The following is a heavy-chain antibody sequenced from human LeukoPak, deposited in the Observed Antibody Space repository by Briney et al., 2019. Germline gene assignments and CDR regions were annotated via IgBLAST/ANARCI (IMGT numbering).Heavy chain of an antibody. D-gene: IGHD3-10*01. CDR2: IYSGGST. Sequence: GGSLRLSCAASGFTVSSNYMSWVRQAPGKGLEWVSVIYSGGSTYYADSVKGRFTISRDNSKNTLYLQMNSLRAEDTAVYYCARDRAHGSGSYFSGYGLDVWGQGTTVTVSS. V-gene: IGHV3-53*01. J-gene: IGHJ6*02. CDR1: GFTVSSNY. CDR3: ARDRAHGSGSYFSGYGLDV.